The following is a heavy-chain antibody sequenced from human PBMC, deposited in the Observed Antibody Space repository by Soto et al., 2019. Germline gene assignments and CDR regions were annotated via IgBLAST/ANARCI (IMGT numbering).Heavy chain of an antibody. V-gene: IGHV2-5*02. Sequence: SGPTLVNPTQTLTLTCTFSGFSLSTSGVGVGWIRQPPGKALEWLALIYWDDDKRYSPSLKSRLTITKDTSKNQVVLTMTNMDPVDTATFYCAHRREGSSSRKGPFDYWGQGTLVTVSS. D-gene: IGHD6-13*01. CDR2: IYWDDDK. J-gene: IGHJ4*02. CDR3: AHRREGSSSRKGPFDY. CDR1: GFSLSTSGVG.